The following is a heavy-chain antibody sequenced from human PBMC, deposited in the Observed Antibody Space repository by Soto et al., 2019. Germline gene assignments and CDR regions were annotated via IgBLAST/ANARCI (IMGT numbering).Heavy chain of an antibody. D-gene: IGHD6-6*01. CDR2: VSAYNGNT. V-gene: IGHV1-18*01. J-gene: IGHJ4*02. CDR3: SRGSGSSLGY. Sequence: QVQLVQSGADVQKPGASVKVSCKTSGYTFTRDEINWVRQAPGQGLEWMGWVSAYNGNTNYAQKLQGRVTMTTDTSTSTAYMEMRSLRSDDTAVYYCSRGSGSSLGYWGQGTLVTVSS. CDR1: GYTFTRDE.